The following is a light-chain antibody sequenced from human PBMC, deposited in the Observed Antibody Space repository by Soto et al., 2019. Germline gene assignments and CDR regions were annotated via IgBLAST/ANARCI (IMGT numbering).Light chain of an antibody. Sequence: VVVKKSADTLSLQTGERATLSCRASQSVSSYLAWYQQKPGQAPRLLIYDASNRATGIPARFSGSGSGTDFTLTISSLQPEDFATYYCQQSYSTPRAFGPGTKVDIK. CDR3: QQSYSTPRA. J-gene: IGKJ3*01. V-gene: IGKV3-11*01. CDR2: DAS. CDR1: QSVSSY.